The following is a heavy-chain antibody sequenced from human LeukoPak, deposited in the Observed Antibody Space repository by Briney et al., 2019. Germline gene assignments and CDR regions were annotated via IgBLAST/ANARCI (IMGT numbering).Heavy chain of an antibody. V-gene: IGHV3-21*01. J-gene: IGHJ4*02. CDR3: ARGPRPTDPFDY. Sequence: GGSLRLSCAASGFTFSSYSMNWVRQAPGKGLEWVSSISSSSSYIYYADSVKGRFTISRDNAKNSLYLQMNSLRAEDTAVYYCARGPRPTDPFDYWGQGTLVTVSS. D-gene: IGHD1-14*01. CDR2: ISSSSSYI. CDR1: GFTFSSYS.